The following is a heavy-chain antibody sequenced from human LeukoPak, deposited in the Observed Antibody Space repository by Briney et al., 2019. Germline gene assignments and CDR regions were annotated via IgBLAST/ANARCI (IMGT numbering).Heavy chain of an antibody. CDR2: ISSSSSYI. Sequence: GGSLRLSCAASGFTFSSYSMNWVRQAPGKGLEWVSSISSSSSYIYYADSVKGRFTISRDNAKNSLYLQMNSPRAEDTAVYYCARAGGYDRAYYYYGSGSYPGYWGQGTLVTVSS. V-gene: IGHV3-21*01. CDR3: ARAGGYDRAYYYYGSGSYPGY. CDR1: GFTFSSYS. D-gene: IGHD3-10*01. J-gene: IGHJ4*02.